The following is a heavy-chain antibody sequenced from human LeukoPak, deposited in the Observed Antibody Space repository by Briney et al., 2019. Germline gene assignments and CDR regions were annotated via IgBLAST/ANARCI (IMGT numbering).Heavy chain of an antibody. J-gene: IGHJ6*02. V-gene: IGHV3-49*04. Sequence: GGSLRLSCTASGFTFGDYAMSWVRQAPGKGLEWVSFIRSKAYGGTTEYAASVKGRFTISRDDSKSIAYLQMNSLKIEDTAVYYCRGDSSGYYSDYGMDVWGQGTTVTVSS. CDR3: RGDSSGYYSDYGMDV. CDR2: IRSKAYGGTT. D-gene: IGHD3-22*01. CDR1: GFTFGDYA.